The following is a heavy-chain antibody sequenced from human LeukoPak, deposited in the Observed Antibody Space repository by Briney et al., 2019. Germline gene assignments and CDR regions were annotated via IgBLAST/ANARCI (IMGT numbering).Heavy chain of an antibody. CDR2: ISGSGGST. CDR1: NFTFSSYA. Sequence: GGLRLSCAASNFTFSSYAMNWVRQAPGKGLEWVSAISGSGGSTYYADSVKGRFTISRDNSKNTLYLQMNSLRAEDTAVYYCAKDHYYDSGKDNWFDPWGQGTLVTVSS. V-gene: IGHV3-23*01. CDR3: AKDHYYDSGKDNWFDP. D-gene: IGHD3-10*01. J-gene: IGHJ5*02.